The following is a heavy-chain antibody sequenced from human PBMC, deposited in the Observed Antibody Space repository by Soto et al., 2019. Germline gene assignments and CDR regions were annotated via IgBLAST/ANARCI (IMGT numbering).Heavy chain of an antibody. V-gene: IGHV3-7*01. J-gene: IGHJ2*01. CDR3: ARDFDV. CDR1: GFSFSAYW. Sequence: EVQLVESEGGLVQPGGSLRLSCEASGFSFSAYWMSWVRQAPGKGLEWVANIKQDGSEQYYVDSVKGRFTISRNNAKNSLYLQMNSLRAEDTAVFYCARDFDVWGRGTLVTVSS. CDR2: IKQDGSEQ.